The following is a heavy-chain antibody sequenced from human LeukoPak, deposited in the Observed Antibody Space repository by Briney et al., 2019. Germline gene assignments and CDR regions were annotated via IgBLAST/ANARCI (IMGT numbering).Heavy chain of an antibody. CDR2: IIPMFGTA. D-gene: IGHD6-13*01. V-gene: IGHV1-69*05. CDR1: GGTFSSYE. J-gene: IGHJ4*02. CDR3: ARGLAAAKGLGIEY. Sequence: SVKVSCKASGGTFSSYEISWVRQAPGQGLEWMGGIIPMFGTAKYAQKFQGRVTITTDKSTSTAYMELRSLRSDDTAVYYCARGLAAAKGLGIEYWGQGTLVTVSS.